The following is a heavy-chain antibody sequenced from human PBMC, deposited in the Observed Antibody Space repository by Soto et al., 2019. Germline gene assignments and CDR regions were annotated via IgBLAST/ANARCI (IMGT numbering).Heavy chain of an antibody. V-gene: IGHV3-30-3*01. CDR2: ISYDGYNK. CDR1: GFTFSNYA. CDR3: AIDTVGNLYGSGVQNDAFDY. D-gene: IGHD3-10*01. J-gene: IGHJ3*01. Sequence: QVQLVESGGGVVQPGRSLRLSCAASGFTFSNYALHWVRQAPGKGLEWVAVISYDGYNKYYADSVKGRFTISRDNSKNSLYLQINSLSADDTAVYYCAIDTVGNLYGSGVQNDAFDYWGQGTMVTVSS.